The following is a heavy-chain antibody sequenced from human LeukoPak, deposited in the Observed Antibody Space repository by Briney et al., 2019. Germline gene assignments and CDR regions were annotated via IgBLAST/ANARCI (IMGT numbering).Heavy chain of an antibody. Sequence: GGSLRLACAASGFTFSSYAMHWVRQAPGKGLEWVAVISYDGSNKYYADSVKGRLTISRDNSKNTLYLQMNSLRAEDTAVYYCARDRALTTVTTCWFDPWGQGTLVTVSS. CDR1: GFTFSSYA. D-gene: IGHD4-17*01. V-gene: IGHV3-30-3*01. J-gene: IGHJ5*02. CDR3: ARDRALTTVTTCWFDP. CDR2: ISYDGSNK.